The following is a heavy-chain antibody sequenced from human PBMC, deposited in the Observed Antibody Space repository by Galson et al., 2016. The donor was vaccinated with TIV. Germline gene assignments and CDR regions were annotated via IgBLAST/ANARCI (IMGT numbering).Heavy chain of an antibody. CDR1: GYTFTSYD. J-gene: IGHJ3*02. CDR2: ISAYNGST. CDR3: ARVILAADDAFDI. V-gene: IGHV1-18*01. D-gene: IGHD6-13*01. Sequence: SVKVSCKASGYTFTSYDIGWVRQAPGQGLEWMGWISAYNGSTNYAQKLQGRITMTTDTSTSTAYMDLRSLRSDDTAVYYCARVILAADDAFDIWGQGTMVTVSS.